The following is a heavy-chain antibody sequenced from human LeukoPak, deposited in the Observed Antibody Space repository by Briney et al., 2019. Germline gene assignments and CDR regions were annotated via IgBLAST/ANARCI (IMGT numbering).Heavy chain of an antibody. CDR3: ATRRGRLGAFDI. V-gene: IGHV1-69*05. CDR2: IIPIFGTA. Sequence: GASVKVSCKASGGTFSSYAISWVRQAPGQGLEWMGGIIPIFGTANYAQKFQGRVTITTDESTSTAYMELSSLRSEDTAVYYCATRRGRLGAFDIWGQGTMVTVSS. D-gene: IGHD6-25*01. CDR1: GGTFSSYA. J-gene: IGHJ3*02.